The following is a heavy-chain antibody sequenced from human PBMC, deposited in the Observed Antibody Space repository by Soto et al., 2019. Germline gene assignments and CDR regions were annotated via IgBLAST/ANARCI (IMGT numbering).Heavy chain of an antibody. V-gene: IGHV4-39*01. CDR1: GCSISSSSYY. CDR2: IYYSGST. Sequence: PSETLSLTCTVSGCSISSSSYYWGWIRQPPGKGLEWIGSIYYSGSTYYNPSLKSRVTISVDTSKNQFSLKLSSVTAADTAVYYCARLNIRYYFDYWGQGTLVTVSS. J-gene: IGHJ4*02. CDR3: ARLNIRYYFDY.